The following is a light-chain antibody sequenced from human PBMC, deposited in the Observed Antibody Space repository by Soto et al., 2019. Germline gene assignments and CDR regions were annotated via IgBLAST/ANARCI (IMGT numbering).Light chain of an antibody. J-gene: IGLJ1*01. CDR1: SSDVGSYNY. Sequence: QSILTQPPSVSGSPGQSITISCTGTSSDVGSYNYVSWYQQHPGKAPKLMIYEVSDRPSGISSRFSGSKSGNTASLTISGLQTEDEADYYCSSYTSSSTLFGTGTKVTVL. CDR3: SSYTSSSTL. CDR2: EVS. V-gene: IGLV2-14*01.